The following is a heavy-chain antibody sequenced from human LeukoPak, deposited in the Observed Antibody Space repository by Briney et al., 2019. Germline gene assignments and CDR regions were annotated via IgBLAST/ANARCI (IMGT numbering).Heavy chain of an antibody. V-gene: IGHV4-39*07. CDR1: GGSISSSSYY. CDR3: ANLGDYGGNSVY. J-gene: IGHJ4*02. D-gene: IGHD4-23*01. Sequence: PSETLSLTCTVSGGSISSSSYYWGWIRQPPGKGLEWIGSIYYSGSTYYNPSLKSRVTISVDTSKNQFSLKLSSVTAAGTAVYYCANLGDYGGNSVYWGQGTLVTVSS. CDR2: IYYSGST.